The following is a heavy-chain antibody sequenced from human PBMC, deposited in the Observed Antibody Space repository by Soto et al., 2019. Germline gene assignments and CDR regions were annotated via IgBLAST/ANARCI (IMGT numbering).Heavy chain of an antibody. D-gene: IGHD4-4*01. CDR3: ARGKPGYSKDAFDI. V-gene: IGHV4-34*01. CDR2: INHSGST. CDR1: GGSFSGYY. Sequence: QVQLQQWGAGLLKPSETLSLTCAVYGGSFSGYYCSWIRQPPGKGLEWIGEINHSGSTNYNPSLKSRVTISVDTSKNQFSLKLSSVTAADTAVYYCARGKPGYSKDAFDIWGQGTMVTVSS. J-gene: IGHJ3*02.